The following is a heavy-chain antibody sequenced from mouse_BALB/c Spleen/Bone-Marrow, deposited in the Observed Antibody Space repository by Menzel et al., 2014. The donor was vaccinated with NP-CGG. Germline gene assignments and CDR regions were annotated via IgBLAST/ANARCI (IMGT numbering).Heavy chain of an antibody. Sequence: EVKLMESGGGLVQPGGSMKLSCVASGFSFSRYWMSRVRQSPEKGLEWVAEIRLKSDNYTTHYAESVKGKFTISRDDSKSRLYLQMNSLRAEDTGVYYCVTTPDYWGQGTTLTVSS. CDR3: VTTPDY. CDR1: GFSFSRYW. J-gene: IGHJ2*01. V-gene: IGHV6-6*02. D-gene: IGHD2-3*01. CDR2: IRLKSDNYTT.